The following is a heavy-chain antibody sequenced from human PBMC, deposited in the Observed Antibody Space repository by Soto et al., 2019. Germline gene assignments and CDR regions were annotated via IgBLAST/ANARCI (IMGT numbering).Heavy chain of an antibody. Sequence: GGSLRLSCAASGFTFSTYSMNWVRQAPGKGLEWVSSISSSSTYIYYADSLKGRFTISRDNAKNSLYLQMNSLGAEDTAVYFCARDTAPAVVRGGNYYYYAMDVWGQGTTVTVSS. CDR3: ARDTAPAVVRGGNYYYYAMDV. V-gene: IGHV3-21*06. D-gene: IGHD2-2*01. CDR1: GFTFSTYS. CDR2: ISSSSTYI. J-gene: IGHJ6*02.